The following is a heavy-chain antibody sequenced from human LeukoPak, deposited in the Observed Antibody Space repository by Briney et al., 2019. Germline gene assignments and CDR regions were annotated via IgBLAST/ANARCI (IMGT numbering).Heavy chain of an antibody. CDR3: ARVVLLWFGEPTPFDY. J-gene: IGHJ4*02. Sequence: PSGTLSLTCSVSGDDISSSNWWTWVRQPPQKGLEWIGEVYHSGSTNYNPSLKSRIYMSVDKSQNRFSLRLTSVTAADTAVYYCARVVLLWFGEPTPFDYWGQGTLVTVSS. D-gene: IGHD3-10*01. CDR1: GDDISSSNW. CDR2: VYHSGST. V-gene: IGHV4-4*02.